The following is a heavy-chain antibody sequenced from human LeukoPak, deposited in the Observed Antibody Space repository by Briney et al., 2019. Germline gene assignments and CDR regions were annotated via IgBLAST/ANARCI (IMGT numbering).Heavy chain of an antibody. CDR3: ARVYASGSGSFYNPFDY. V-gene: IGHV3-7*01. D-gene: IGHD3-10*01. CDR2: IKEDGSDW. CDR1: GFTFSSHW. J-gene: IGHJ4*02. Sequence: GGSLRLSCVVSGFTFSSHWMSWVRQAPGKRLEWVANIKEDGSDWYYVYSVKGRFTISRDNAKNSLYLQLNSLRAEDTAVYYCARVYASGSGSFYNPFDYWGQGTRVTVSS.